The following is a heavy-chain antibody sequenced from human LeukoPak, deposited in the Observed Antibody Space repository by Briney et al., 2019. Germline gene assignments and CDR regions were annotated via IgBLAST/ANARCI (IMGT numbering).Heavy chain of an antibody. CDR2: IYDSGST. D-gene: IGHD3-3*01. CDR3: ARGAYDFWSGPGHVRYYYYGMDV. J-gene: IGHJ6*02. V-gene: IGHV4-59*12. CDR1: GGSISSYY. Sequence: SETLSLTCTVSGGSISSYYWSWIRQPPGKGLEWIGYIYDSGSTNYNPSLKSRVTISVDTSKNQFSLKLSSVTAADTAVYYCARGAYDFWSGPGHVRYYYYGMDVWGQGTTVTVSS.